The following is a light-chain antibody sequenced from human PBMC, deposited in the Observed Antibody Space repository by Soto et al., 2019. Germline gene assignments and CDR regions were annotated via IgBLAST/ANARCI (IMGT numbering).Light chain of an antibody. Sequence: DIQMTQSPSTLSASVGDRVTITCRASQSISSRLAWYQLKPGKAPKLLIYKASSLESGVPSRFSGSGSGTEFTLTISSLQPDDFATYFCQQYNTYPPTWAFGQGTKVDIK. J-gene: IGKJ1*01. V-gene: IGKV1-5*03. CDR3: QQYNTYPPTWA. CDR2: KAS. CDR1: QSISSR.